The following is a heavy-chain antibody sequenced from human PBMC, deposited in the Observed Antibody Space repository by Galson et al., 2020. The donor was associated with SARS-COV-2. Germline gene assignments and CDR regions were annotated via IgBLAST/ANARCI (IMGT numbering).Heavy chain of an antibody. CDR3: ASQTTPDYYYYYGMDV. D-gene: IGHD1-1*01. Sequence: KIGESLKISCAASGFTFSIYSMNWVRQAPGKGLEWVSSISSSSSYIYYADSVKGRFTISRDNAKNSLYLQMNSLRAEDTAVYYCASQTTPDYYYYYGMDVWGQGTTVTVSS. V-gene: IGHV3-21*01. CDR2: ISSSSSYI. CDR1: GFTFSIYS. J-gene: IGHJ6*02.